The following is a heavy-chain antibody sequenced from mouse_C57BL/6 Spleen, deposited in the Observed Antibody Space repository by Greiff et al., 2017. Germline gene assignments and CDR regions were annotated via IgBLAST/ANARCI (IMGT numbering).Heavy chain of an antibody. D-gene: IGHD2-1*01. J-gene: IGHJ4*01. CDR2: IDPSDSET. CDR3: ARGELLYYYAMDY. V-gene: IGHV1-52*01. Sequence: QVQLQQSGAELVRPGSSVKLSCKASGYTFTSYWMHWVKQRPIQGLEWIGNIDPSDSETHYNQKFKDKATLTVDKSSSTAYMQLSSLTSEDSAVYYCARGELLYYYAMDYWGQGTSVTVSS. CDR1: GYTFTSYW.